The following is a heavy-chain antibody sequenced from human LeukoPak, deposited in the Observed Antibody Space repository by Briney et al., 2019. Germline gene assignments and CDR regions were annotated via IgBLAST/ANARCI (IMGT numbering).Heavy chain of an antibody. J-gene: IGHJ4*02. CDR3: ATPNGYYSYYFDY. V-gene: IGHV1-24*01. CDR1: GYTLTELS. Sequence: VSVKVSCKVSGYTLTELSMHWVRQAPGKGLEWMGGFDPEDGETIYAQKFQGRVTMTEDTSTDTAYMELSSLRSEDTAVYYCATPNGYYSYYFDYWGQGTLVTVSS. D-gene: IGHD3-22*01. CDR2: FDPEDGET.